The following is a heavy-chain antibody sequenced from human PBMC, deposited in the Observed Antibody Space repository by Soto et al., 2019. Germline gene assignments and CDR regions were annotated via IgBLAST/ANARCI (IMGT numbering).Heavy chain of an antibody. J-gene: IGHJ3*02. CDR1: GGSISSSSYY. CDR3: ARPPTDYYDSSGPRSAFDI. Sequence: SETLSLTCTVSGGSISSSSYYWGWIRQPPGKGLEWIGSIYYSGSTYYNPSLKSRVTISVDTSKNQFSLKLSSVTAADTAVYYCARPPTDYYDSSGPRSAFDIWDQGTMVTVSS. CDR2: IYYSGST. D-gene: IGHD3-22*01. V-gene: IGHV4-39*01.